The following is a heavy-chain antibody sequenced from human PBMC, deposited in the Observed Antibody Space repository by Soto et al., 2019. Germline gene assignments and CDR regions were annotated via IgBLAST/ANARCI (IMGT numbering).Heavy chain of an antibody. J-gene: IGHJ5*02. Sequence: PGGSLRLSCTGSGFSFFSYAMSWVRQAPGKGLEWVSTISGSGGQSYYADSVKGLFVVSRDDDKNTVYLHMSSLTGEDAADYFCAEIAMGWFAHWGQGPQLTVSS. V-gene: IGHV3-23*01. CDR2: ISGSGGQS. CDR1: GFSFFSYA. D-gene: IGHD2-21*01. CDR3: AEIAMGWFAH.